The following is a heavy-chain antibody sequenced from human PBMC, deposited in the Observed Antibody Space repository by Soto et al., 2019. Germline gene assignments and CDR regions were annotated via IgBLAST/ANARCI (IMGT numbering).Heavy chain of an antibody. J-gene: IGHJ6*03. CDR2: ISYSGNT. CDR1: GGSINSHY. Sequence: SETLSLTCTVSGGSINSHYWSWIRQPPGKGLEWIGHISYSGNTNYNTSLQSRVTISVDTSKNQFSLKLSSVTAADTAVYYCARSYYDLWSGSLYYYMDVWGKGTTVTVSS. D-gene: IGHD3-3*01. V-gene: IGHV4-59*11. CDR3: ARSYYDLWSGSLYYYMDV.